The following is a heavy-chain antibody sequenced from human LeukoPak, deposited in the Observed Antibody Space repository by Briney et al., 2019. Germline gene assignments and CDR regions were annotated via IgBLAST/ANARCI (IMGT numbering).Heavy chain of an antibody. D-gene: IGHD2-2*01. CDR1: GYTCTSYY. CDR3: ARDRTVVPAAHKGHSYGYMFQH. CDR2: INPSGGST. Sequence: ASVKVSCKASGYTCTSYYMHWVRQAPGQGLEWMGIINPSGGSTGYAQKFQGRVTMTRDTSTSTVYMELSSLRSEDTAVYYCARDRTVVPAAHKGHSYGYMFQHWGQGTLVTVSS. J-gene: IGHJ1*01. V-gene: IGHV1-46*01.